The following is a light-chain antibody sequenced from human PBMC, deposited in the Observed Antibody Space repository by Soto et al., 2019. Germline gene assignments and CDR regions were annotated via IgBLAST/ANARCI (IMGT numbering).Light chain of an antibody. CDR3: QQYYSYPYT. J-gene: IGKJ2*01. CDR1: QSISSR. Sequence: DIQMTQSPSTLSASVGDRVTITCRASQSISSRLTWYQQKPGKVPKLLIYKASSLQAGVPSRFTGSGSGTDFTLTISSLQPEDFATYYCQQYYSYPYTFGQGTKLEI. V-gene: IGKV1-5*03. CDR2: KAS.